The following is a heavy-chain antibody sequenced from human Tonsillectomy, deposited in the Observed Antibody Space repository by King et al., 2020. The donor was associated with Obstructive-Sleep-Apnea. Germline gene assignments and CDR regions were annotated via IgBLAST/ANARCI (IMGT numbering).Heavy chain of an antibody. D-gene: IGHD6-13*01. J-gene: IGHJ4*02. CDR3: ARGRIIAAHYYFDY. CDR2: IYYSGST. V-gene: IGHV4-39*07. CDR1: GGSISSSSYY. Sequence: LQLQESGPGLVKPSETLSLTCTVSGGSISSSSYYWGWIRQPPGKGLEWIGSIYYSGSTYYNPSLKSRVTISVDTSKNQFSLKLSSVTAADTAVYYCARGRIIAAHYYFDYWGQGTLVTVSS.